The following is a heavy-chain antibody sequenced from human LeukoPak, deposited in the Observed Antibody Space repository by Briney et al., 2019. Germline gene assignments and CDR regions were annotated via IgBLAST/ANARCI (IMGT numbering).Heavy chain of an antibody. CDR2: IYYSGGT. CDR3: ARRIGDYSFDY. Sequence: PSETLSLTCTVSGGSISSSTYYWGWIRQPPGKGLEWIGSIYYSGGTYYNPSLKSRVTISVDTSKNQFSLKLSSVTAADTAVYYCARRIGDYSFDYWGQGTLVTVSS. D-gene: IGHD3-10*01. J-gene: IGHJ4*02. V-gene: IGHV4-39*07. CDR1: GGSISSSTYY.